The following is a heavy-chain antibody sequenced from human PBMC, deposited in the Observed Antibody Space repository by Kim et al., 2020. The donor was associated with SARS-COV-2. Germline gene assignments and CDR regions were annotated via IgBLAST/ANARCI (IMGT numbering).Heavy chain of an antibody. D-gene: IGHD6-13*01. V-gene: IGHV4-39*01. Sequence: SETLSLTCTVSGGSISSSSYYWGWIRQPPGKGLEWIGSIYYSGSTYYNPSLKSRVTISVDTSKNQFSLKLSSVTAADTAVYYCARHAPMMAYSSSWLIVAAELDWFDPWGQGTLVTVSS. CDR1: GGSISSSSYY. J-gene: IGHJ5*02. CDR3: ARHAPMMAYSSSWLIVAAELDWFDP. CDR2: IYYSGST.